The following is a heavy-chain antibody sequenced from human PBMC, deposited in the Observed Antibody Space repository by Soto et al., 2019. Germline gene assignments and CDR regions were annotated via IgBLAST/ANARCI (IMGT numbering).Heavy chain of an antibody. Sequence: GASVKVSCKASGYTFTSYGISWVRQAPGQGLEWMGWISAYNGNTNYAQKLQGRVTMTTDTSTSTAYLELRSLRSDDTAVYYCARETGGYSSGWYDFSFDYWGQGTLVTVPS. J-gene: IGHJ4*02. V-gene: IGHV1-18*01. CDR3: ARETGGYSSGWYDFSFDY. CDR1: GYTFTSYG. CDR2: ISAYNGNT. D-gene: IGHD6-19*01.